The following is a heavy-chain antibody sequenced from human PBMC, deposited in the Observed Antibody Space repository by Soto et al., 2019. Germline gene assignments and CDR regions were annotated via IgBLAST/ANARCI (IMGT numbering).Heavy chain of an antibody. Sequence: ASVKVSCKASGYTFTSYDINWVRQATGQGLEWMGWMNPNSGNTGYAQKFQGRVTMTRNTSISTAYMELSSLRSEDTAVYYCARGQTWYQLLPKQWLRRYYYYMDVLGKGTTVTVSS. CDR2: MNPNSGNT. D-gene: IGHD2-2*01. J-gene: IGHJ6*03. CDR3: ARGQTWYQLLPKQWLRRYYYYMDV. V-gene: IGHV1-8*01. CDR1: GYTFTSYD.